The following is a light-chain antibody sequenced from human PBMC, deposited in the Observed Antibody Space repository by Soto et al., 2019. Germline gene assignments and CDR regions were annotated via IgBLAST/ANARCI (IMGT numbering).Light chain of an antibody. CDR3: PHRSNPRPIT. V-gene: IGKV3-11*01. J-gene: IGKJ5*01. Sequence: GLSMYIITVYRPAGERATXSCRASQSVSSYLAWYVQKPPQPPKLLIYDASNTATSIPTSFSGSWSGPDFNLTINSIGPKDFAVYYCPHRSNPRPITICQGT. CDR2: DAS. CDR1: QSVSSY.